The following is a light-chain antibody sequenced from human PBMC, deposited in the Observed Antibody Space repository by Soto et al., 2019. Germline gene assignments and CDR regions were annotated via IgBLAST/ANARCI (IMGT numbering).Light chain of an antibody. V-gene: IGKV1-12*01. CDR3: QHTNNFHFT. J-gene: IGKJ5*01. CDR1: QGISTW. CDR2: TAS. Sequence: IHMTQTQSSLSSSVRDRVTITCRASQGISTWLAWYQQKPGKAPKLLIYTASRLQTGVPPRFSGSGSGTDFTLTINSLQPEDFATYYCQHTNNFHFTFGQGTRLEIK.